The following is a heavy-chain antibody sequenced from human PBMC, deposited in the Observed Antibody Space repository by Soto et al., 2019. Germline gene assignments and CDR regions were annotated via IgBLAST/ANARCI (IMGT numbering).Heavy chain of an antibody. D-gene: IGHD6-13*01. CDR1: GGTFSSYA. J-gene: IGHJ6*02. V-gene: IGHV1-69*13. CDR2: IIPIFGTA. Sequence: SVKVSCKASGGTFSSYAISWVRQAPGQGLEWMGGIIPIFGTANYAQKFQGRVTITADESTSTAYMELSSLRSKDTAVYYCASFFSGRQQLVPGYYYYGMDVWGQGTTVTVSS. CDR3: ASFFSGRQQLVPGYYYYGMDV.